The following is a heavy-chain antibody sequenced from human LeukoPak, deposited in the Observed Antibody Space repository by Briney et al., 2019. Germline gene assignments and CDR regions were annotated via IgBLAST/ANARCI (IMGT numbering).Heavy chain of an antibody. CDR3: ARVPSVIDAFDI. D-gene: IGHD2-21*01. Sequence: PSETLSLTCAVYGGSFSGYYWSWIRQHPGKGLEWIAYIYYTGSTYYSPSLKSRLTISVDTSKNHFSLRLSSMTAADTAVYYCARVPSVIDAFDIWGQGTMVTVSS. CDR2: IYYTGST. CDR1: GGSFSGYY. V-gene: IGHV4-31*11. J-gene: IGHJ3*02.